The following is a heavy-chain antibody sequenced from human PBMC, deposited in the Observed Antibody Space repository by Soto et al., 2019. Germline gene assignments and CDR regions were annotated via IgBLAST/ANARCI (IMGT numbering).Heavy chain of an antibody. D-gene: IGHD6-19*01. J-gene: IGHJ5*02. Sequence: EVPLVESGGGLVKPGGSLRLSCAASGFTFSYYSMNWVRQAPGKGLEWVSSISSSSSTIYYADSVKGRFTISRDNAKNSLYLQRNSLRAEDPAVYYCASGIAVSGPGWFDPWGQGTLVTVSS. CDR1: GFTFSYYS. CDR2: ISSSSSTI. V-gene: IGHV3-21*01. CDR3: ASGIAVSGPGWFDP.